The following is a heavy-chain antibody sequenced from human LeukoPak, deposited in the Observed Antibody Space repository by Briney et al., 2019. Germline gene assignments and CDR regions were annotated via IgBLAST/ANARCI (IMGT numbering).Heavy chain of an antibody. V-gene: IGHV4-59*08. CDR3: ARLVKRATVTTYGAHFDY. CDR1: GGSISSYY. CDR2: IYYSGST. J-gene: IGHJ4*02. Sequence: ETLSLTCTVSGGSISSYYWSWIRQPPGKGLEWIGYIYYSGSTNYNPSLKSRVTISVDTSKNQFSLKLSSVTAADTAVYYCARLVKRATVTTYGAHFDYWGQGTLVTVSS. D-gene: IGHD4-17*01.